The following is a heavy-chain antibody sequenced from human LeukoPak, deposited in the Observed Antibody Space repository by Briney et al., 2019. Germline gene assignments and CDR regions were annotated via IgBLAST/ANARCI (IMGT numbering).Heavy chain of an antibody. CDR1: EYSFTNYW. Sequence: GESLKISCKGSEYSFTNYWIGWVRQMPGKGLEWMGIIYPGDSDTRYSPSFQGQVTISADKSLSTAYLQWSSLKASDTAMYFCATYAGSYSKYFQHWGQGTLVTVSS. J-gene: IGHJ1*01. D-gene: IGHD3-10*01. V-gene: IGHV5-51*01. CDR3: ATYAGSYSKYFQH. CDR2: IYPGDSDT.